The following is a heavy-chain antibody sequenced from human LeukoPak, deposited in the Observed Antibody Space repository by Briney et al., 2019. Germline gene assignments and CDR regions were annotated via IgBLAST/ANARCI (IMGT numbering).Heavy chain of an antibody. CDR3: ARDGIPKYSSSWYVDY. Sequence: PGGSLRLSCAASGFTFSSYWMSWVRQAPGKGLEWVANIKQDGSEQYYVDSVKGRFTISRDNAKNSLYLQMNRLRAEDTAVYYCARDGIPKYSSSWYVDYWGQGTLVTVSS. V-gene: IGHV3-7*01. D-gene: IGHD6-13*01. J-gene: IGHJ4*02. CDR1: GFTFSSYW. CDR2: IKQDGSEQ.